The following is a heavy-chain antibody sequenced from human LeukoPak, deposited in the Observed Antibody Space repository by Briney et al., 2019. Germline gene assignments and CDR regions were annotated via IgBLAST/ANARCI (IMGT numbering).Heavy chain of an antibody. D-gene: IGHD6-19*01. CDR3: ARGGSGWTARFYYYYYMDV. CDR2: IYTSGST. J-gene: IGHJ6*03. V-gene: IGHV4-4*07. CDR1: GGSISSYY. Sequence: PSETLSLTCTVSGGSISSYYWSWIRQPAGKGLEWIGRIYTSGSTNYNPSLKSRVTMSVDTSKNQFSLKLSSVTAADTAVYYCARGGSGWTARFYYYYYMDVWGKGTTVTISS.